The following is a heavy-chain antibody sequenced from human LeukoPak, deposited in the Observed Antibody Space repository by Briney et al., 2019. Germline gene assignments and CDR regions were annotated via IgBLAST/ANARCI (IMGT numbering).Heavy chain of an antibody. J-gene: IGHJ4*02. D-gene: IGHD6-19*01. Sequence: GASVKVSCKASGGTFSSYAISWVRQAPGQGLEWMGRIIPILGIANYAQKFQGRVTTTADKSTSTAYMELSSLRSEDTAVYYCATISIAVAGSAFDYWGQGTLVTVSS. CDR2: IIPILGIA. CDR3: ATISIAVAGSAFDY. CDR1: GGTFSSYA. V-gene: IGHV1-69*04.